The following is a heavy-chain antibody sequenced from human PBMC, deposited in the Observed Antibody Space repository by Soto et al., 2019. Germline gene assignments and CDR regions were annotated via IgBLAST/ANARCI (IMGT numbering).Heavy chain of an antibody. CDR1: GYSFTSYW. Sequence: GESLKISCKGPGYSFTSYWIGWVRQMPGKGLEWMGIIYPGDSDTRYSPSFQGQVTISADKSISTAYLQWSSLKASDTAMYYCARPHRYDVGVYGMDVWGQGTTVTVSS. J-gene: IGHJ6*02. D-gene: IGHD1-20*01. CDR2: IYPGDSDT. CDR3: ARPHRYDVGVYGMDV. V-gene: IGHV5-51*01.